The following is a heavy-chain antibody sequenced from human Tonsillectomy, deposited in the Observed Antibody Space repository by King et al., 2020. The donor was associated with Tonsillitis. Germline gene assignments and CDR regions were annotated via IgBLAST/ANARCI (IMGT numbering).Heavy chain of an antibody. V-gene: IGHV3-11*05. CDR2: ISSSSIST. CDR1: GFTFSDYY. J-gene: IGHJ3*02. Sequence: VQLVESGGGLVKPGGSLRLSCAASGFTFSDYYMHWIRQAPGKGLEWVSYISSSSISTNYADSVKGRFTISRDNAKNSLYLQMNSLRAGDTAVYYCARDLSRKASDAFAIWGQGTMVTVSS. D-gene: IGHD6-13*01. CDR3: ARDLSRKASDAFAI.